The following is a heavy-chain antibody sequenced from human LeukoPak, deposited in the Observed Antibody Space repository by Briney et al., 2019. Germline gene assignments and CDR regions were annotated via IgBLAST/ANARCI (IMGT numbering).Heavy chain of an antibody. CDR1: GFTFSSYA. V-gene: IGHV3-23*01. Sequence: TGGSLRLSCAASGFTFSSYAMNWVRQAPGKGLEWVSVISGSGGTTYYADSVKGRFTISRDNSKNTLYLQMSSLRAEDTAVYYCVKDREHGSSWYYFDYWGQGTLVTVSS. CDR2: ISGSGGTT. CDR3: VKDREHGSSWYYFDY. J-gene: IGHJ4*02. D-gene: IGHD6-13*01.